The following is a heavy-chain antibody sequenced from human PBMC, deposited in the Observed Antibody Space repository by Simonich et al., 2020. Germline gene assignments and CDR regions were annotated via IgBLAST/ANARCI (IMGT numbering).Heavy chain of an antibody. V-gene: IGHV1-2*02. CDR1: GYTFTGSY. CDR3: ARNGLVGILKAFDI. Sequence: QVQLVQSGAEVKKPGASVKVSCKASGYTFTGSYMHWGRQAPGQGLEWMGWSNTNSGGTNYAQKVQGRVTRTRDTSISTAYMELSRLRSDDTAVYYCARNGLVGILKAFDIWGQGTMVTVSS. CDR2: SNTNSGGT. J-gene: IGHJ3*02. D-gene: IGHD2-21*01.